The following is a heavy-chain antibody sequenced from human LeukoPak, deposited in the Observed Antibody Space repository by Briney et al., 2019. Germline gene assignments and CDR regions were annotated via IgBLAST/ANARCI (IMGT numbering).Heavy chain of an antibody. CDR3: AKDSAYDFWSDPRLNYYYKDV. D-gene: IGHD3-3*01. CDR2: IRYDGSNK. V-gene: IGHV3-30*02. J-gene: IGHJ6*03. Sequence: GGSLRLSCAASGFTFSSYGMHWVRQAPGKGLEWVAFIRYDGSNKYYADSVKGRFTISRDNSKNTLYLQMNSLRAEDTAVYYCAKDSAYDFWSDPRLNYYYKDVWGKGTTVTVSS. CDR1: GFTFSSYG.